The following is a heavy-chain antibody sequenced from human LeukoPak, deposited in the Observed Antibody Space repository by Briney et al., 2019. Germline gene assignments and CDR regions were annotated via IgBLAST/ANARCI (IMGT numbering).Heavy chain of an antibody. D-gene: IGHD2-2*01. CDR2: IYYSGST. V-gene: IGHV4-59*01. CDR1: GGSISIYY. J-gene: IGHJ2*01. Sequence: PSETLSLTCTVSGGSISIYYWSWIRQPPGKGLEWIGYIYYSGSTNYNPSLKSRVTISVDTSKNQFSLKLSSVTAADTAVYYCARTHCSSTSCRYFDLWGRGTLVTVSS. CDR3: ARTHCSSTSCRYFDL.